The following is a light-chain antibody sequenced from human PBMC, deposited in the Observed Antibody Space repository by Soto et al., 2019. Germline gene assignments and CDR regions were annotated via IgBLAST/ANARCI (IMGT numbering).Light chain of an antibody. V-gene: IGKV3-15*01. CDR2: GAS. Sequence: EIGVNQSAATLSVHTGASAAISCRASQSVSTNFTWYQQRPGQAPRLLFYGASIRATAVPARFTASGSGTEFTLTISSLQSEDFAVYYCQQYNTLPRTFGQVTKVDI. CDR1: QSVSTN. J-gene: IGKJ1*01. CDR3: QQYNTLPRT.